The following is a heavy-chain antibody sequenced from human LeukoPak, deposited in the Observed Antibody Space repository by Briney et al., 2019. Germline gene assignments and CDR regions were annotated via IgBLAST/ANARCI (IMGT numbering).Heavy chain of an antibody. Sequence: GGSLRLSCAASGFTVSKFGMIWVRQAPGKGLEWVSGFSDSGGSTYYADSVKGRFTISRDNSKNTLYLQMNSLRAEDTAVYYCAKGSVVVIVGGQGTLVTVSS. CDR1: GFTVSKFG. D-gene: IGHD3-22*01. J-gene: IGHJ4*02. V-gene: IGHV3-23*01. CDR2: FSDSGGST. CDR3: AKGSVVVIV.